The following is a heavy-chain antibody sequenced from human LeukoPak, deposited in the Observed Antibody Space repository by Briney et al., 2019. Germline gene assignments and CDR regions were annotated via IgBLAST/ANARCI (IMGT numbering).Heavy chain of an antibody. J-gene: IGHJ4*02. V-gene: IGHV3-23*01. Sequence: WGSLRLSCAASGFTFSSYAMSWVRQAPGKGLEWISAINGSGGSTYYADSVKGRFTISRDNSNNTLYLQMNSLRAEDTAVYYCAKDLLSGTASFDYWGQGTLVTVSS. CDR3: AKDLLSGTASFDY. CDR1: GFTFSSYA. CDR2: INGSGGST. D-gene: IGHD1-1*01.